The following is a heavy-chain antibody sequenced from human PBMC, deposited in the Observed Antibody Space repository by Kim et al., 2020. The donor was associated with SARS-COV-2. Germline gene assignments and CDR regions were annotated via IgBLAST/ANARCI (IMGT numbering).Heavy chain of an antibody. D-gene: IGHD3-16*02. CDR2: INWNGGST. CDR3: VRAPTSIGGVIVRVFDY. CDR1: GFTFDDYG. V-gene: IGHV3-20*04. Sequence: GGSLRLSCAASGFTFDDYGMSWVRQAPGKGLEWVSGINWNGGSTGYADSVKGRFTISRDNAKNSLYLQMNSLRAEDTALYYCVRAPTSIGGVIVRVFDYCGQGTLVTVSS. J-gene: IGHJ4*02.